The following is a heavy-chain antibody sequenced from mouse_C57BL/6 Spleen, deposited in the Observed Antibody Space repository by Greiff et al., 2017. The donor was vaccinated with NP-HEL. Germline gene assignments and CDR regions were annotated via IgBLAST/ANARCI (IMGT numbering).Heavy chain of an antibody. Sequence: EVQLQQSGPELVKPGASVKISCKASGYTFTDYYMNWVKQSHGKSLEWIGDINPNNGGTSYNQKFKGKATLTVDKSSSTAYMELRSLTSEDSAVYYCARGSWTAMAYWGQETSVTVSS. CDR2: INPNNGGT. CDR1: GYTFTDYY. J-gene: IGHJ4*01. V-gene: IGHV1-26*01. CDR3: ARGSWTAMAY.